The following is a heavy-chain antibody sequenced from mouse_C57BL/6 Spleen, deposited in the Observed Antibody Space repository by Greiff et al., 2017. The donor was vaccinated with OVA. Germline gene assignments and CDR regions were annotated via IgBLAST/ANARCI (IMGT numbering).Heavy chain of an antibody. J-gene: IGHJ3*01. CDR1: GYTFTSYW. Sequence: VQLQQSGAELVKPGASVKMSCKASGYTFTSYWITWVKQRPGQGLEWIGDIYPGSGSTNYNEKFKSKATLTVDTSSSTAYMQLSSLTSEDSAVYYCAREEDYYGSSPSWFAYWGQGTLVTVSA. CDR3: AREEDYYGSSPSWFAY. D-gene: IGHD1-1*01. CDR2: IYPGSGST. V-gene: IGHV1-55*01.